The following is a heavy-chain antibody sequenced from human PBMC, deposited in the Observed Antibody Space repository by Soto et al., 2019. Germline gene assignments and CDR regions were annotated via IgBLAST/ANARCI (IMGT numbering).Heavy chain of an antibody. CDR1: GASISSSYW. CDR2: IYHSGIT. D-gene: IGHD2-15*01. CDR3: ATLPPRIEVVVTPIPT. Sequence: QVQLRESGPGLVKPSGTLSLTCVVSGASISSSYWWSWVRQPPGKGLEWIGEIYHSGITKYNPSLKSRATISVDKSNYEFSLKMNSVTAADTAVYFCATLPPRIEVVVTPIPTWGQGILVTVSS. V-gene: IGHV4-4*02. J-gene: IGHJ5*02.